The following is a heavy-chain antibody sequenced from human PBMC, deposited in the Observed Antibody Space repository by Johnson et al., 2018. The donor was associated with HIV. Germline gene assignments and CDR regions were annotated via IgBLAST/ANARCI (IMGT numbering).Heavy chain of an antibody. Sequence: VQLVESGGGEVRPGGSLRLSCAASGFSFDDYGMSWVRQAAGKGLEWVSGINWNGGSTGYADSVKGRFTISRDNAKNSLYLQMNSLRAEDTAVYYCAKDHPQMAKIVGACDIWGQGTMVTVSS. CDR1: GFSFDDYG. J-gene: IGHJ3*02. D-gene: IGHD5-24*01. V-gene: IGHV3-20*04. CDR2: INWNGGST. CDR3: AKDHPQMAKIVGACDI.